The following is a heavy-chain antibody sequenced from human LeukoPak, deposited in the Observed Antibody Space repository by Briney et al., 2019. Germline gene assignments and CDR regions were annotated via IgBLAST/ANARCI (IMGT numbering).Heavy chain of an antibody. CDR2: ISWNSGSI. D-gene: IGHD3-3*01. V-gene: IGHV3-9*01. CDR1: GFTFDDYA. Sequence: SLRLSCAASGFTFDDYAMHRVRQAPGKGLEWVSGISWNSGSIGYADSVKGRFTISRDNAKNSLYLQMNSLGAEDTALYYCAKGAHLLRDSMDVWGQGTTVTVSS. J-gene: IGHJ6*02. CDR3: AKGAHLLRDSMDV.